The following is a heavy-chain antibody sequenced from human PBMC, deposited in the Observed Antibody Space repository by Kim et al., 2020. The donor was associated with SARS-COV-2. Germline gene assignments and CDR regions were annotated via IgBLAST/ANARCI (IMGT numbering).Heavy chain of an antibody. V-gene: IGHV1-69*13. CDR2: IIPIFGTA. CDR3: ATSTSHLGSGRGVVVTSFDY. D-gene: IGHD2-21*02. J-gene: IGHJ4*02. Sequence: SVKVSCKASGGTFSSYAISWVRQAPGQGLEWMGGIIPIFGTANYAQKFQGRVTITADESTSTAYMELSSLRSEDTAVYYCATSTSHLGSGRGVVVTSFDYWGQGTLVTVSS. CDR1: GGTFSSYA.